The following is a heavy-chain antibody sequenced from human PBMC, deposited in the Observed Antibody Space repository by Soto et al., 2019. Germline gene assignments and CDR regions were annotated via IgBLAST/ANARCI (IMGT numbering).Heavy chain of an antibody. Sequence: QVQLVQSGAEVKKPGASVKVSCKASGYTFTSYGISWVRQAPGQGLEWMGWISAYNGNTNYAQKLQGRVTMTTDTSTSTAYMELRSLRSDDTAVYYCARARRYDRSSYYYQNAFDIWGQGTMVTVSS. V-gene: IGHV1-18*04. D-gene: IGHD3-22*01. J-gene: IGHJ3*02. CDR3: ARARRYDRSSYYYQNAFDI. CDR2: ISAYNGNT. CDR1: GYTFTSYG.